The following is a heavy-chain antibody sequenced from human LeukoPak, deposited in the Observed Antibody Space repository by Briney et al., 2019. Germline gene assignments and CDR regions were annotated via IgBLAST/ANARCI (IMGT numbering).Heavy chain of an antibody. D-gene: IGHD3-10*01. Sequence: ASVKVSCKVSGYTLTELSMHWVRQAPGQGLEWMGWINPNSGGTNYAQKFQGRVTMTRDTSISTAYMELSRLRSDDTAVYYCARDSYYGSGSYQTSGYFDYWGQGTLVTVSS. CDR1: GYTLTELS. CDR2: INPNSGGT. V-gene: IGHV1-2*02. CDR3: ARDSYYGSGSYQTSGYFDY. J-gene: IGHJ4*02.